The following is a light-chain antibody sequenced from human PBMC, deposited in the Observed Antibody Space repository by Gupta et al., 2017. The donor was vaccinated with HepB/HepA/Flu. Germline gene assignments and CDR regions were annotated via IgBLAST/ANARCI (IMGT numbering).Light chain of an antibody. CDR1: QSVFSSSKRRNY. V-gene: IGKV4-1*01. CDR2: WAS. CDR3: QQVDSHPPT. J-gene: IGKJ1*01. Sequence: DNVMTQSPESLAVSLGERATINCRSSQSVFSSSKRRNYLAWYQQKPGQPPRLLIYWASARESGVPDRFSGSGSGTDFTLTINSLQAEDVATYYCQQVDSHPPTFGRGTKVEIE.